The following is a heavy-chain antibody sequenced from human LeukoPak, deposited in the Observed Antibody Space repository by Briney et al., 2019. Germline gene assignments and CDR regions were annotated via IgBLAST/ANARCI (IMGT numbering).Heavy chain of an antibody. V-gene: IGHV3-23*01. D-gene: IGHD6-19*01. Sequence: PGGSLRLSCAASGFTFSSYAMSWVRQAPGKGLEWVSAISGSGGSTYYADSVKGRFTISRDNSKNTLYLQMNSLRAEDTAVYYCAKGWGPPSIAVAGTGFDYWGQGTLVTVSP. CDR1: GFTFSSYA. CDR2: ISGSGGST. CDR3: AKGWGPPSIAVAGTGFDY. J-gene: IGHJ4*02.